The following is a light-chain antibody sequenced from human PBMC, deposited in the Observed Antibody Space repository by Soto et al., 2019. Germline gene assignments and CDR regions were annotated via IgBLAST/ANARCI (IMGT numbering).Light chain of an antibody. V-gene: IGKV3-15*01. Sequence: EIVMTQSPATLSVSPGERATLSCRASQSVSSNLAWYQQKPGQAPRFLIYGASTRATGFPARFSGSGSGTEFTLTINNLQSEDFAVYYCQQYDNWPPLTFGHGTRLEIK. CDR3: QQYDNWPPLT. J-gene: IGKJ5*01. CDR1: QSVSSN. CDR2: GAS.